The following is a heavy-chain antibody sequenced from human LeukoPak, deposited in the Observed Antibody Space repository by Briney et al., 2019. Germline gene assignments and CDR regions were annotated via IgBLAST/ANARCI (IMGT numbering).Heavy chain of an antibody. D-gene: IGHD2-2*02. CDR3: ARAPVVPAAIGRPDYYYMDV. V-gene: IGHV1-18*01. CDR1: GYTFTSYG. CDR2: ISAYNGNT. J-gene: IGHJ6*03. Sequence: ASVKVSCKASGYTFTSYGISWVRQAPGQGLEWMGWISAYNGNTNYAQKLQGRVTMTTDTSTSTAYMELRSLRSDDTAVYYCARAPVVPAAIGRPDYYYMDVWGKGTTVTVSS.